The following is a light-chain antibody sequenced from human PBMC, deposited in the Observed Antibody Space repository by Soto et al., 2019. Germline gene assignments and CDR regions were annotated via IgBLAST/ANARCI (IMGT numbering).Light chain of an antibody. V-gene: IGLV2-14*01. CDR1: SSDVGGYNY. Sequence: QSVLTQPASVSGSPGQSITISCTGTSSDVGGYNYVSWYQQHPGKAPKLIIYEVSNRPSGVSNRFSGSKSGNTASLTISGLXXXXXADYYCNSYTSKSTGVFGTGTKLT. CDR3: NSYTSKSTGV. J-gene: IGLJ1*01. CDR2: EVS.